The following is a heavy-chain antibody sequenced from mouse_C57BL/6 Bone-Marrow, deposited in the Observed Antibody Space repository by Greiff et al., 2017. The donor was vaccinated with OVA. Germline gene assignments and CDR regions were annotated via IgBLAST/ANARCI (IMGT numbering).Heavy chain of an antibody. CDR1: GFTFSNYW. Sequence: EVKVEESGGGLVQPGGSMKLSCVASGFTFSNYWMNWVRQSPEKGLEWVAQIRLKSDNYATHYAESVKGRFTISRDDSKSSVYLQMNNLRAEDTGIYYCTEVNDYANFDYWGQGTTLTVSS. V-gene: IGHV6-3*01. CDR2: IRLKSDNYAT. J-gene: IGHJ2*01. D-gene: IGHD2-4*01. CDR3: TEVNDYANFDY.